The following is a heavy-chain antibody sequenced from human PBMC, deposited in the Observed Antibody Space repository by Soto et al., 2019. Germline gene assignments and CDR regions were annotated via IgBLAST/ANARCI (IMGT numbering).Heavy chain of an antibody. J-gene: IGHJ4*02. CDR2: ISSSSSYI. D-gene: IGHD3-16*01. Sequence: PGGSLRLSCAASGFTFSSYSMDWVRQAPGKGLEWVSSISSSSSYIYYADSVKGRFTISRDNAKNSLYLQMNSLRAEDTAVYYCARVLGGIIGYWGQGTLVTVSS. V-gene: IGHV3-21*01. CDR1: GFTFSSYS. CDR3: ARVLGGIIGY.